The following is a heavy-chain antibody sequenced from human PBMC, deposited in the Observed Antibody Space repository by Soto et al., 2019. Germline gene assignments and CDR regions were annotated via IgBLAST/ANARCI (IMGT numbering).Heavy chain of an antibody. V-gene: IGHV3-48*02. CDR3: VREDILGARSFDY. CDR1: GFTFGGYS. J-gene: IGHJ4*02. CDR2: ISSLSSPR. Sequence: GGSLRLSCAASGFTFGGYSMNWVRQAPGKGLEWISYISSLSSPRYYAESVEGRFIISRDNAKNSLYLQMNSLRDEDTAVYFCVREDILGARSFDYWGKGTRVTTSS. D-gene: IGHD1-26*01.